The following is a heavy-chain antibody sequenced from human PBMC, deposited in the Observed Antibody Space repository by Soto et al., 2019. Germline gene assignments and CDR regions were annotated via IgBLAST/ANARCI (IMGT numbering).Heavy chain of an antibody. CDR1: GGTFSSYA. D-gene: IGHD3-3*01. Sequence: SVKVSCKASGGTFSSYAISWVRQAPGQGLEWMGGIIPIFGTANYAQKFQGRVTITADESTSTAYMELSSLRSEDTAVYYCALEPYDFGGAFDYWGQGTLVTVSS. V-gene: IGHV1-69*13. J-gene: IGHJ4*02. CDR2: IIPIFGTA. CDR3: ALEPYDFGGAFDY.